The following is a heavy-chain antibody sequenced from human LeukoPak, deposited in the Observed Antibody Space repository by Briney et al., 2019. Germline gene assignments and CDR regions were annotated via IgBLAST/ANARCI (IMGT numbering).Heavy chain of an antibody. V-gene: IGHV1-69*01. CDR3: ARVSAYYYGSGSYSKGGGDAFDI. CDR2: IIPIFGTA. J-gene: IGHJ3*02. CDR1: GGTFSSYA. D-gene: IGHD3-10*01. Sequence: GSSVKVSSKASGGTFSSYAISWVRQAPGQGLEWMGGIIPIFGTANYAQKFQGRVTITADESTSTAYMELSSLRSEDTAVYYCARVSAYYYGSGSYSKGGGDAFDIWGQGTMVTVSS.